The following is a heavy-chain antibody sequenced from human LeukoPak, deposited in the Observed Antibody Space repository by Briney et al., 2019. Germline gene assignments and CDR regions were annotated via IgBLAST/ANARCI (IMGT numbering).Heavy chain of an antibody. J-gene: IGHJ4*02. CDR2: IYHSGST. CDR1: GYSISSGYY. CDR3: ARVWYGDYVVLDY. D-gene: IGHD4-17*01. Sequence: PSETLSLTCTVSGYSISSGYYWGWIRQPPGKGLEWIGSIYHSGSTYYNPSLKSRVTISVDTSKNQFSLKLSSVTAADTAVYYCARVWYGDYVVLDYWGQGTLVTVSS. V-gene: IGHV4-38-2*02.